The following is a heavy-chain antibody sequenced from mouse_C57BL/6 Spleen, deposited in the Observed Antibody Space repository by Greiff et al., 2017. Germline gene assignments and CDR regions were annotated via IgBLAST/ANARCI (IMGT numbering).Heavy chain of an antibody. CDR1: GYTFPSYW. V-gene: IGHV1-64*01. J-gene: IGHJ4*01. CDR2: IHPNSGST. D-gene: IGHD2-3*01. CDR3: ARSEYDGYYYYAMDY. Sequence: QVQLKQSGAELVKPGASVKLSCKASGYTFPSYWMHWVKQRPGQGLEWIGMIHPNSGSTNYNEKFKSKATLTVDKSSSTAYMQLSSLTSEDSAVYYCARSEYDGYYYYAMDYWGQGTSVTVSS.